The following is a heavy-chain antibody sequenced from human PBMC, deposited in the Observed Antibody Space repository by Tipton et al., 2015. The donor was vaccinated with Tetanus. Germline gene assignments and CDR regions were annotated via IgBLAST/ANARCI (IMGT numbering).Heavy chain of an antibody. CDR2: YSGRT. V-gene: IGHV4-61*05. J-gene: IGHJ4*01. D-gene: IGHD2-8*02. Sequence: TLSLTCTVSGGSISSSSYYWGWIRQPPGKGLEWIGYYSGRTNYNPSLKSRVTISVDTSKNQISLQLRSVTAADTAVYYCARYHCTGTTCQHLDHWGQGTLVTVSS. CDR3: ARYHCTGTTCQHLDH. CDR1: GGSISSSSYY.